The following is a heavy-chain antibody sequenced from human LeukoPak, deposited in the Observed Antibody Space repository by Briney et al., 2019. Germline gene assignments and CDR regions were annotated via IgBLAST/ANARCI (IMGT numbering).Heavy chain of an antibody. CDR3: ARYDYGSGSYYKL. CDR2: INHSGST. Sequence: SETLSLTCAVYGGSFSGFYWSWIRQPPGKGLEWIGEINHSGSTNYNPSLKSRVTISVDTSKNQFSLKLSSVTAADTAVYYCARYDYGSGSYYKLWGQGTLVTVSS. V-gene: IGHV4-34*01. CDR1: GGSFSGFY. D-gene: IGHD3-10*01. J-gene: IGHJ4*02.